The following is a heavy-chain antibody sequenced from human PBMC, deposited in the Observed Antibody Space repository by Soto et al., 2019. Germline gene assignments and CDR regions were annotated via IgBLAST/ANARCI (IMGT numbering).Heavy chain of an antibody. V-gene: IGHV2-5*02. CDR2: IYWDDDK. Sequence: QITLKESGPTLVKPTQTLTLTCTFSGFSLSTSGVGVGWIRQPPGKALEWLALIYWDDDKRYSPSLKSRLTTTKATSKNQVVLTMTNMDPVDTATYYCADSSQQQLAGTYFDYWGQGTLVTVSS. CDR1: GFSLSTSGVG. CDR3: ADSSQQQLAGTYFDY. J-gene: IGHJ4*02. D-gene: IGHD6-13*01.